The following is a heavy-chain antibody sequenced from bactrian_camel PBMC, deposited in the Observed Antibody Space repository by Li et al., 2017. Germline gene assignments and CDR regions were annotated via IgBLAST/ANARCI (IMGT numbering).Heavy chain of an antibody. CDR2: IDRDGVVS. V-gene: IGHV3S40*01. D-gene: IGHD4*01. CDR3: ARADVRCGDSRFYFGN. CDR1: EGSLSSKC. Sequence: QLVESGGGTVQSGGSLTLSCAGAEGSLSSKCVGWFRQAPEKEREGISTIDRDGVVSYYIDSVKGRFTISQDNVKKTLFLQMNSLKPEDTAMYYCARADVRCGDSRFYFGNWGQGTQVTVS. J-gene: IGHJ6*01.